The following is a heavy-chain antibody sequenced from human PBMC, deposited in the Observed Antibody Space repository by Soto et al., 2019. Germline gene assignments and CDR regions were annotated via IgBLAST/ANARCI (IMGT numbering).Heavy chain of an antibody. J-gene: IGHJ4*01. CDR3: VRDRDLDRDMVHADL. D-gene: IGHD5-18*01. Sequence: GGSLRLSCAASGFTFSSYAMSWVRQAPGKGLEWLAYISVRTGSTYYADSVRGRFTISADNAENSVFLQMNSLRDEDTAVYFCVRDRDLDRDMVHADLWGQGTLVTVSS. CDR1: GFTFSSYA. CDR2: ISVRTGST. V-gene: IGHV3-48*02.